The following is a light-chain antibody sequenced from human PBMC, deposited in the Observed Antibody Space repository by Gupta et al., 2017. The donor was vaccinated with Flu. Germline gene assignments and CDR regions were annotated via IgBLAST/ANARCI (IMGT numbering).Light chain of an antibody. CDR3: AALDDSLSGSL. CDR2: RNN. Sequence: QSVLTQPPSASGTPGQRVTISCSGSSSNIGSNYVYWYQQLPGTAPKLLIYRNNQRPSGVPDRFSGSKSGTSASLAISGLRSEDEADYYCAALDDSLSGSLFGGGTKLTVL. V-gene: IGLV1-47*01. J-gene: IGLJ2*01. CDR1: SSNIGSNY.